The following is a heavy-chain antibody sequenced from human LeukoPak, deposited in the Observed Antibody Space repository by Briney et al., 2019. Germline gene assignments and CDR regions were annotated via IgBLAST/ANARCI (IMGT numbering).Heavy chain of an antibody. D-gene: IGHD3-22*01. CDR1: GFTFSSYG. CDR3: ARGNYDSSGYYYSAFDY. CDR2: IWYGGSNK. Sequence: QAGGSLRLSCAASGFTFSSYGMHWVRQAPGKGLEWVAVIWYGGSNKYYADSVKGRFTISRDNSKNTLYLQMNSLRAEDTAVYYCARGNYDSSGYYYSAFDYWGQGTLVTVSS. V-gene: IGHV3-33*08. J-gene: IGHJ4*02.